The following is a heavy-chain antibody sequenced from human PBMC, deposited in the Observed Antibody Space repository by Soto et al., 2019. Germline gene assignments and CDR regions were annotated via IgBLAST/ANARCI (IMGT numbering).Heavy chain of an antibody. D-gene: IGHD6-19*01. V-gene: IGHV1-18*01. Sequence: ASVKVSCKASGYTFTSYGISWVRQAPGQGLEWMGWISAYNGNTNYAQKLQGRVTMTTDTSTRTAYMELRSLRSDDTAVYYCARVDRSGWYDYYYYYGMDVWGQGTTVTVSS. J-gene: IGHJ6*02. CDR3: ARVDRSGWYDYYYYYGMDV. CDR2: ISAYNGNT. CDR1: GYTFTSYG.